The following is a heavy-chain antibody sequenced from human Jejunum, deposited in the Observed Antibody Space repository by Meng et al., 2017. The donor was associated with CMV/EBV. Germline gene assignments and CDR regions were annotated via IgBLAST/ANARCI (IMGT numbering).Heavy chain of an antibody. D-gene: IGHD5-12*01. CDR2: IPYVGSNE. J-gene: IGHJ4*02. V-gene: IGHV3-30*02. CDR1: GLTVSIYG. Sequence: SGLTVSIYGMHWVRQDPGKGLEWVAFIPYVGSNEFYADSVKGRFTISRDNSKNTLYLQMNSLRSEDTAVYYCATGGKWLRSSFDYWGQGTLVTVSS. CDR3: ATGGKWLRSSFDY.